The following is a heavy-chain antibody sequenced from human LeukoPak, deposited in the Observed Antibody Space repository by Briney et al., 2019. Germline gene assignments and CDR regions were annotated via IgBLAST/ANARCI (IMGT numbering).Heavy chain of an antibody. D-gene: IGHD6-19*01. CDR1: GYTFTGYH. V-gene: IGHV1-2*02. Sequence: ASVKVSCKASGYTFTGYHMHWVRQAPGQGLEWMGWINPNSGGTNYAQKFQSRVTMTRDTSISTAYMELSRLRSDDTAVYYCARNRGYSSGWYVYWGQGTLVTVSS. J-gene: IGHJ4*02. CDR3: ARNRGYSSGWYVY. CDR2: INPNSGGT.